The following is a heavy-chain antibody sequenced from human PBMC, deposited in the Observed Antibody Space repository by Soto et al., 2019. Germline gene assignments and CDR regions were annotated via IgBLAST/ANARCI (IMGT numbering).Heavy chain of an antibody. V-gene: IGHV3-30-3*01. Sequence: GGSLRLSCAASGFTFSSYAMHWVRQAPGKGLEWVTVISYDGSNKYYADSVKGRFTISRDNSKNTLYLQMNSLRAEDTAVYYCARDLGVVVPAIYGMDVWGQGTTVTVSS. CDR2: ISYDGSNK. CDR3: ARDLGVVVPAIYGMDV. J-gene: IGHJ6*02. D-gene: IGHD2-2*01. CDR1: GFTFSSYA.